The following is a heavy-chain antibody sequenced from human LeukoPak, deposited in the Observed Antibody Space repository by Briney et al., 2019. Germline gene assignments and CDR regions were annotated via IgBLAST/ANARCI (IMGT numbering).Heavy chain of an antibody. CDR2: IYYTGST. Sequence: SETLSLTCSVSGGSVSSDRNYWGWIRLPPGKGLEWIGYIYYTGSTNYNPSLKNRATISVDMSKNQFSLKLTSVTAADTAVYYCTREGTLTGYYDDDFYYYGMDVWGKGTTDIVSS. J-gene: IGHJ6*04. CDR3: TREGTLTGYYDDDFYYYGMDV. CDR1: GGSVSSDRNY. D-gene: IGHD3-9*01. V-gene: IGHV4-61*01.